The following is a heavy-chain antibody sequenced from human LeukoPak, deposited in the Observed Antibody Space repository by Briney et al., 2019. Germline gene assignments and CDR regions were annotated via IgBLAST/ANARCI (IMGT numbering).Heavy chain of an antibody. D-gene: IGHD6-19*01. CDR3: ARGRRGSSGWYSLRESVAYMDV. Sequence: GGSLRLSCAASGFTFSSYWMSWVRQAPGKGLEWVANIKQDGSEKYYVDSVKGRFTISRDNAKNSLYLQMNSLRAEDTAVYYCARGRRGSSGWYSLRESVAYMDVWGKGTTVTVSS. V-gene: IGHV3-7*01. CDR1: GFTFSSYW. J-gene: IGHJ6*03. CDR2: IKQDGSEK.